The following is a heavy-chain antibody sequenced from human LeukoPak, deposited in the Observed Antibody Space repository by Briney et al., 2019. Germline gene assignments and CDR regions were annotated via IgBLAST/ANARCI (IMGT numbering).Heavy chain of an antibody. D-gene: IGHD3/OR15-3a*01. V-gene: IGHV4-39*07. J-gene: IGHJ5*02. CDR3: AREVGLNWFDR. CDR1: GGSISSSSYY. Sequence: SETLSLTCTVSGGSISSSSYYWGWIRQPPGKGLEWIGSIYYSGSTYYNPSLKSRVTISVDTSKNQFSLKLSSVTAADTAVYYWAREVGLNWFDRWGQGTLVTGSS. CDR2: IYYSGST.